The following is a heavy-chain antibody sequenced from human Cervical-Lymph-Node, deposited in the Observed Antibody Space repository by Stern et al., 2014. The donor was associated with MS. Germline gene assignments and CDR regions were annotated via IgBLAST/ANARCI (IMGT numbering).Heavy chain of an antibody. CDR3: TRGASSAAWYRHAVDV. Sequence: VQLVESGAEVRQPGSSVKVSCKASGGALNTYAIHWVRLAPGQGLEWMGGISPVCGTPVYAQMFKGRVTIAADESTSTDYMELSSLRSDDTAVYYCTRGASSAAWYRHAVDVWGQGTTVTVSS. CDR1: GGALNTYA. D-gene: IGHD1-26*01. CDR2: ISPVCGTP. V-gene: IGHV1-69*01. J-gene: IGHJ6*02.